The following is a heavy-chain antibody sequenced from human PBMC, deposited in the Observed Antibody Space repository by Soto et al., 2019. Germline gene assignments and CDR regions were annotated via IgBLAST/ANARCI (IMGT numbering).Heavy chain of an antibody. J-gene: IGHJ6*04. V-gene: IGHV1-18*01. CDR1: GYTFTSYG. CDR3: ARDIVLVTAAMKPYCYYYGMDV. Sequence: ASVKVSCKASGYTFTSYGISCVRQAPGQGLEWMGWISAYNGNTNYAQKLQGRVTMTTDTSTRTAYMELRSLRSDETAVYYCARDIVLVTAAMKPYCYYYGMDVWGKGTTVTVLL. D-gene: IGHD2-2*01. CDR2: ISAYNGNT.